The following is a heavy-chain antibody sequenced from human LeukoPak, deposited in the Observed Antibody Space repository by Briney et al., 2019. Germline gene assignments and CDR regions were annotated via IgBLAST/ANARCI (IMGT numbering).Heavy chain of an antibody. D-gene: IGHD1-26*01. J-gene: IGHJ3*02. CDR2: IYYSGST. CDR3: ARAHVGATTPYAFDI. Sequence: SETLSLTCTVSGGSISSSSYYWGWIRQPPGKGLEWIGSIYYSGSTYYNPSLKSRVTISVDTSKNQFSLKLSSVTAADTAVYYCARAHVGATTPYAFDIWGQGTMVTVSS. CDR1: GGSISSSSYY. V-gene: IGHV4-39*07.